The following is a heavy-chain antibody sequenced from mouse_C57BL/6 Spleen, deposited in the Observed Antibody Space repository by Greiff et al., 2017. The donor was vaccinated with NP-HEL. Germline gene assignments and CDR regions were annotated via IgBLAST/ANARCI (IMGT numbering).Heavy chain of an antibody. V-gene: IGHV1-53*01. D-gene: IGHD1-1*01. CDR3: ARGGLLRRYFDY. CDR2: INPSNGGT. Sequence: QVQLQQSGAELVKPGASVKLSCKASGYTFTSYWMHWVKQRPGQGLEWIGNINPSNGGTNYNEKFKSKATLTVDKSSSTAYMQLSSLTSEDSAVYYCARGGLLRRYFDYWGQGTTLTVSS. J-gene: IGHJ2*01. CDR1: GYTFTSYW.